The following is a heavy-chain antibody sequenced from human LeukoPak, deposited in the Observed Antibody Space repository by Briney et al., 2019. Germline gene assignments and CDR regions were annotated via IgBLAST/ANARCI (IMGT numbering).Heavy chain of an antibody. V-gene: IGHV3-21*01. CDR3: ARGGYYYDSSGYLSDY. Sequence: GGSLRLSCAASGFTFSSYSMNWVRQAPGKGLEWVSSISSSSSYIYYADSVKGRFTISRDNAKNSLYLQMNSLRAEDTAVYYCARGGYYYDSSGYLSDYWGQGTLVTVSS. J-gene: IGHJ4*02. CDR1: GFTFSSYS. CDR2: ISSSSSYI. D-gene: IGHD3-22*01.